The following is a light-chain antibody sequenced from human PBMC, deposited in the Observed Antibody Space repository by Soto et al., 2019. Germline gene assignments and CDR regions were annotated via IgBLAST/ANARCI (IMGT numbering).Light chain of an antibody. V-gene: IGLV2-8*01. CDR1: TRNVGAYDY. CDR3: SSFAGSNNFPYV. CDR2: EIN. Sequence: QSALTQPPSASGLPGQSSPISSPGTTRNVGAYDYVSWYQQHPGKAPKLMIYEINKRPSGVPDRFSGSKSGNTASLTVSGLQAEDEADYYCSSFAGSNNFPYVFGTGTKVTVL. J-gene: IGLJ1*01.